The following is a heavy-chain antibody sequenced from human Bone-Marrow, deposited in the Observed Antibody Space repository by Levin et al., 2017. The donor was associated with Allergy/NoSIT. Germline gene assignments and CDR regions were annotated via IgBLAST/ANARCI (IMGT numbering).Heavy chain of an antibody. CDR3: ATIEYSSSDRSFYGLDV. V-gene: IGHV3-23*01. CDR2: ITDRGDRS. Sequence: GESLKISCAASGFTFSSYAISWVRQAPGKGLEWVSSITDRGDRSYYADSVKGRFTISRDNSKDTLNLQMNSLRADDTALYYCATIEYSSSDRSFYGLDVWGQGTTVTVSS. CDR1: GFTFSSYA. J-gene: IGHJ6*02. D-gene: IGHD6-6*01.